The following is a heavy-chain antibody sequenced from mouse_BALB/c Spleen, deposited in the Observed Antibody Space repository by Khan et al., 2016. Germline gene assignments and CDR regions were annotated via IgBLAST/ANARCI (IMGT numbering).Heavy chain of an antibody. V-gene: IGHV1-7*01. CDR3: AREEGYYHGSNWYFDV. CDR1: DYTFTTYW. D-gene: IGHD1-1*01. CDR2: INPSTGST. J-gene: IGHJ1*01. Sequence: QVQLKQSGAELAKPGASVKMSCKASDYTFTTYWMHWVKQRPGQGLEWIGYINPSTGSTEYNQRFKDKATLTADKSSSTAYMQLSSLASEDSAVYYCAREEGYYHGSNWYFDVWGAGTTVTVSS.